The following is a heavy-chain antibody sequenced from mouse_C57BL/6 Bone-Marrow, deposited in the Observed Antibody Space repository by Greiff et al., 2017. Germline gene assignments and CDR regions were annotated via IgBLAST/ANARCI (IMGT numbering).Heavy chain of an antibody. J-gene: IGHJ3*01. V-gene: IGHV1-80*01. Sequence: VQLQQSGAELVKPGASVKISCKASGYAFSSYWMNWVKQRPGKGLEWIGQIYPGDGDTNYNGKFKGKATLTADKSSSTAYMQLSSLTSEDSAVYFCARGDYGSSPFADWGQGTLVTVSA. D-gene: IGHD1-1*01. CDR2: IYPGDGDT. CDR1: GYAFSSYW. CDR3: ARGDYGSSPFAD.